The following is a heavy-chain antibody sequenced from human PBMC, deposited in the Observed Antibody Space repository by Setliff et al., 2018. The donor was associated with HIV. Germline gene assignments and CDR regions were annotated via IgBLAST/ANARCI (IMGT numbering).Heavy chain of an antibody. J-gene: IGHJ6*03. D-gene: IGHD2-2*01. CDR2: INAGNGNT. Sequence: ASVKVSCKASGYTFTSYAMHWVRQAPGQRLEWMGWINAGNGNTKYSQKFQGRVTITRDISASTAYMELSSLGSEDTAVYYCARDLGYCSSTSCYGSDYYMDVWGKGTTVTVSS. CDR3: ARDLGYCSSTSCYGSDYYMDV. CDR1: GYTFTSYA. V-gene: IGHV1-3*01.